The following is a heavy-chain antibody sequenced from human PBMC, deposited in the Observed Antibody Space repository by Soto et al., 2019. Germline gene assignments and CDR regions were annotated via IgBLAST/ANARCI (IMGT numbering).Heavy chain of an antibody. V-gene: IGHV4-61*01. Sequence: SETLSLTCTVSGGSVSSGSYYWSWIRQPPGKGLEWIGYIYYSGSTNYNPSLKSRVTISVDTSKNQFSLKLSSVTAADTAVYYCARVLIAGRLIAYFDYWGQGTLVTVSS. CDR2: IYYSGST. D-gene: IGHD6-6*01. J-gene: IGHJ4*02. CDR1: GGSVSSGSYY. CDR3: ARVLIAGRLIAYFDY.